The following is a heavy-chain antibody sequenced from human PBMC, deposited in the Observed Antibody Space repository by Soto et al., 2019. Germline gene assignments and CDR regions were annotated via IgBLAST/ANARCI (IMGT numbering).Heavy chain of an antibody. D-gene: IGHD2-15*01. CDR1: GFTFSDYY. J-gene: IGHJ4*02. V-gene: IGHV3-11*01. CDR2: ISSIGSTI. CDR3: ARIAATEFYYFDY. Sequence: GGSLRLSCAASGFTFSDYYMSWIRQAPGKGLEWVSYISSIGSTIYYADSVKGRFTISRDNAKNSLYLQMNSLRAEDTAVYYCARIAATEFYYFDYWGQGTLVTVSS.